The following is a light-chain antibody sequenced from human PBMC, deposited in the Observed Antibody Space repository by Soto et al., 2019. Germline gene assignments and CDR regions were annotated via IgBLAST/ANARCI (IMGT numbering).Light chain of an antibody. Sequence: QSALTQPPSASGSPGQSVTISCTGTSSDVGGYNYVFWYQQHPGKAPKLMIYEVSTRPSGVPDLFSGSNSSNTSSLTVSGLHAEDEAYYYCSSYAGSNAFVFGGGTKLTVL. J-gene: IGLJ2*01. V-gene: IGLV2-8*01. CDR1: SSDVGGYNY. CDR3: SSYAGSNAFV. CDR2: EVS.